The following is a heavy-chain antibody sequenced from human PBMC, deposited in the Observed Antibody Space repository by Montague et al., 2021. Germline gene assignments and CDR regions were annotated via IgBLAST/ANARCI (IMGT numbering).Heavy chain of an antibody. CDR2: NNK. Sequence: NNKDYADSVKGRFNISRDNSKNTLYLQMNSLRADDTAVYYCARDQVWPIAAAGTSYSYYAIEVWGQGTTVTVAS. D-gene: IGHD6-13*01. CDR3: ARDQVWPIAAAGTSYSYYAIEV. V-gene: IGHV3-30*01. J-gene: IGHJ6*01.